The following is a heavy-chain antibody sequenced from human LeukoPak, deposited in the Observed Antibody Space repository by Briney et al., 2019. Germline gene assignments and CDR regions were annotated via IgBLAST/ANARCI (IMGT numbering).Heavy chain of an antibody. CDR1: GFTFSSYW. CDR3: ARGTPYSYGRGYYFDY. V-gene: IGHV3-7*01. J-gene: IGHJ4*02. CDR2: IKQDGSEK. D-gene: IGHD5-18*01. Sequence: GGSLRLSCAASGFTFSSYWMSWLRQAPGKGPEWVANIKQDGSEKYYVDSVKGRFTISRDNAKNSLYLQMNSLRAEDTAVYYCARGTPYSYGRGYYFDYWGQGTLVTVSS.